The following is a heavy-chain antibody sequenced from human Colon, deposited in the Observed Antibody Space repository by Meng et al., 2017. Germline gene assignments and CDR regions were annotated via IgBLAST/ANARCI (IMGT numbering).Heavy chain of an antibody. D-gene: IGHD1-26*01. CDR1: GGSIRSTNW. CDR3: AREDGSIGFTPAGQ. V-gene: IGHV4-4*02. Sequence: VARQEPGPGLAKPSGTLSLTCAVSGGSIRSTNWWSWFRQPPGKGLEWIGEISQSGSSNYNPSLKSRVTMSLDKSKNHFFLNLSSVSAADTAVYYCAREDGSIGFTPAGQWGQGTLVTVSS. J-gene: IGHJ1*01. CDR2: ISQSGSS.